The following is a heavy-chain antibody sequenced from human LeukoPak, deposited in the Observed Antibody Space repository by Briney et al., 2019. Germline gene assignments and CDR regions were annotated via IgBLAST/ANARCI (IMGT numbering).Heavy chain of an antibody. CDR2: ISSSSSYI. J-gene: IGHJ4*02. CDR3: ARTIRSIVATSNFDY. CDR1: GFTFSSYS. V-gene: IGHV3-21*01. Sequence: GGALRLSCAASGFTFSSYSMNWVRQAPGKGLEWVSSISSSSSYIYYADSVKGRFTISRDNAKNSLYLQMNSLRAEDTAVYYCARTIRSIVATSNFDYWGQGTPVTVSS. D-gene: IGHD5-12*01.